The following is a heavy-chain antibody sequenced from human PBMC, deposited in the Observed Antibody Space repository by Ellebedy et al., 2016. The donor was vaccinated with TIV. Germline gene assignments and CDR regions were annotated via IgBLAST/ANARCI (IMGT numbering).Heavy chain of an antibody. V-gene: IGHV3-23*01. CDR3: AKGSSSGFNYDRVGFQY. CDR2: ISGDGVNT. Sequence: GESLKISCAASGFTFGSFAMHWVRQAPGKGLEWLSVISGDGVNTYSAASVKGRFTITRDNFKNTLFLQVNRLIAEDTAVYYCAKGSSSGFNYDRVGFQYWGQGTLVTVSS. D-gene: IGHD3-22*01. J-gene: IGHJ4*02. CDR1: GFTFGSFA.